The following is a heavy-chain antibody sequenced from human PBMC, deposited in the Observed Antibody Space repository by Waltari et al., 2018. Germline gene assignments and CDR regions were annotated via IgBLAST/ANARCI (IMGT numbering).Heavy chain of an antibody. D-gene: IGHD1-26*01. CDR2: ISSVSSTI. V-gene: IGHV3-48*04. J-gene: IGHJ4*02. CDR1: GFTFSTYR. Sequence: EVQLVESGGGLVQPGGSLRLSFAASGFTFSTYRMNWVRQAPGKGLEWVSYISSVSSTIYYADSVKGRFSISRDNAKNSLYLQMNSLRAEDTAVYYCAREDRSGSFPLDYWGQGTLVTVSS. CDR3: AREDRSGSFPLDY.